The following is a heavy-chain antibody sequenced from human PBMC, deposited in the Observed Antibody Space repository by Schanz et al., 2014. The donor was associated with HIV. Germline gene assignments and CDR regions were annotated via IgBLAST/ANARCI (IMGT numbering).Heavy chain of an antibody. V-gene: IGHV3-30*18. Sequence: QVQLVESGGGVVQPGRSLKLSCVASGFPFNSYGMHWVRQAPGKGLEWVAVISYDGRNKYFADSVKGRFTISRDNSKNTLYLQMKSPRAADTAVYYCAKDRNYYDSRYRGKGNYYYYYGMDVWGQGTTVAVSS. D-gene: IGHD3-22*01. CDR2: ISYDGRNK. CDR3: AKDRNYYDSRYRGKGNYYYYYGMDV. CDR1: GFPFNSYG. J-gene: IGHJ6*02.